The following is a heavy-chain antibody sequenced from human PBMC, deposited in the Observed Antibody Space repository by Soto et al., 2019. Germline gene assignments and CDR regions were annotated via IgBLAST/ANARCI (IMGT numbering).Heavy chain of an antibody. J-gene: IGHJ6*02. D-gene: IGHD6-19*01. CDR3: VGQRGGVAVAGNYYFYSMDV. Sequence: SETPSLTCTVSGGSITSGNYYWSWIRQHPGTGLEWIGCIYYTGSTYYNPSLKSRVIISVDTSKNQFSMKLTSVTAADTAVYYCVGQRGGVAVAGNYYFYSMDVWGQGTTVTVSS. CDR1: GGSITSGNYY. V-gene: IGHV4-31*03. CDR2: IYYTGST.